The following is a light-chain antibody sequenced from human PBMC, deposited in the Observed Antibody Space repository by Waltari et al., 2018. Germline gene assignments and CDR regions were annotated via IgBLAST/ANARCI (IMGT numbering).Light chain of an antibody. CDR2: AAS. CDR1: QSSSSY. Sequence: DIQMTQSPSSLSASVGDRVTITCRASQSSSSYLNWYQQKPGKAPKLLLYAASSLQSGVPSRFSGSGSGTDFTLTISSLQPEEFATYYCQQSYSTPRTFGQGTKVEIK. J-gene: IGKJ1*01. V-gene: IGKV1-39*01. CDR3: QQSYSTPRT.